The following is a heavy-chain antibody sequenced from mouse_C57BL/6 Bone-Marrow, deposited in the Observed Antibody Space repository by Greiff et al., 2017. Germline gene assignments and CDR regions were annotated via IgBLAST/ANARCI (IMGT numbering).Heavy chain of an antibody. Sequence: DVMLVESGGDLVKPGGSLKLSCAASGFTFSSYGMSWVRQTPDKRLEWVATISSGGSYTYYPDSVKGRFTISRDNAKNTLYLQMSSLKSEDTAMYYCARGTNWAYFDYWGQGTTLTVSS. CDR1: GFTFSSYG. D-gene: IGHD4-1*01. V-gene: IGHV5-6*02. CDR3: ARGTNWAYFDY. J-gene: IGHJ2*01. CDR2: ISSGGSYT.